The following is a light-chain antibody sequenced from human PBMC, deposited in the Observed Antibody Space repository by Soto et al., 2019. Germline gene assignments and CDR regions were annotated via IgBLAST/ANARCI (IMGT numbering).Light chain of an antibody. CDR2: DVI. Sequence: QSALTQPRSVSGSPGQSVIISCTGTSSDVGVYNYGSWYQQHPDQAPKLMIYDVIKRPSGVPDRFSGSKSGNTASLTISGLQAEDEADYYCFSYAGTYTYVFGTGTKLTVL. J-gene: IGLJ1*01. V-gene: IGLV2-11*01. CDR1: SSDVGVYNY. CDR3: FSYAGTYTYV.